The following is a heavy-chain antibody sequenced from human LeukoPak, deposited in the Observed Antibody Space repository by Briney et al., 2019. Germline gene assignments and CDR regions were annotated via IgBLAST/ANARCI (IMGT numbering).Heavy chain of an antibody. CDR1: GYTFTCYA. CDR3: ARRSIAVGVLDY. J-gene: IGHJ4*02. D-gene: IGHD6-19*01. Sequence: ASVKVSCKASGYTFTCYAMHWVRQAPGQRLEWMGWINAGNGNTKYSQKFQGRVTITRDTSASTAYMELSSLRSEDTAVYYCARRSIAVGVLDYWGQGTLVTVSS. CDR2: INAGNGNT. V-gene: IGHV1-3*01.